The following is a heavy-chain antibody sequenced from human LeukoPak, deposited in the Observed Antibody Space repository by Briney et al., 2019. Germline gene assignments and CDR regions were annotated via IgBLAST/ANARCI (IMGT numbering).Heavy chain of an antibody. CDR3: ARQRYSDY. V-gene: IGHV3-74*01. CDR1: GFTFGNSW. CDR2: INADGSTT. J-gene: IGHJ4*02. Sequence: GGSLRLSCAASGFTFGNSWVHWVHQAPGKGLVWVSLINADGSTTTYADSAKGRFTISRDNAKNSLYLQLNSLRAEDTAVYFCARQRYSDYWGQGTLVTVSS. D-gene: IGHD1-1*01.